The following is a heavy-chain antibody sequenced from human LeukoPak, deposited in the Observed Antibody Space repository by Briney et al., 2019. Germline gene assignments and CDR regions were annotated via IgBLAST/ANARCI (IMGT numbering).Heavy chain of an antibody. J-gene: IGHJ4*02. CDR2: ISYDGSNK. CDR3: AKPIADAFGFDY. D-gene: IGHD6-13*01. V-gene: IGHV3-30*18. CDR1: GFTFSSYG. Sequence: PGRSLRLSCAASGFTFSSYGMHWVRQAPGKGLEWVAVISYDGSNKYYADSVKGRFTISRVNSKNTLYLQMNSLRAEDTAVYYCAKPIADAFGFDYWGQGTLVTVSS.